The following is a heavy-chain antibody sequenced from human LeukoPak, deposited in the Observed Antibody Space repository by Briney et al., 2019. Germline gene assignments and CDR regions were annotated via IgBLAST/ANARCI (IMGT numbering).Heavy chain of an antibody. CDR3: ARVEEQLDNFDY. J-gene: IGHJ4*02. V-gene: IGHV1-8*01. CDR2: MNPNGGNT. D-gene: IGHD6-13*01. CDR1: GYTFTSYD. Sequence: ASVKVSCKASGYTFTSYDINWVRQATGQGLEWMGWMNPNGGNTGYAQKFQGRVTMTRNTSISTAYMELSSLRSEDTAVYYCARVEEQLDNFDYWGQGTLVTVSS.